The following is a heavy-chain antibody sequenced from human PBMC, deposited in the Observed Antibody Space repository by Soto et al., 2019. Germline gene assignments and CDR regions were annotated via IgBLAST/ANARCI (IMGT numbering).Heavy chain of an antibody. CDR1: GFTFSDYY. D-gene: IGHD2-15*01. CDR3: ARDTGRSCSGGTCYSGYFDY. V-gene: IGHV3-11*01. CDR2: ISSSGGTM. Sequence: QVQLVESGGGLVKPGGSLRLSCAASGFTFSDYYMNWIRQAPGKGLEWVSYISSSGGTMYYADSVKGRFTISRDNAKNSLYRQRNSLRAEDTAVYYCARDTGRSCSGGTCYSGYFDYWGQGTLVTVSS. J-gene: IGHJ4*02.